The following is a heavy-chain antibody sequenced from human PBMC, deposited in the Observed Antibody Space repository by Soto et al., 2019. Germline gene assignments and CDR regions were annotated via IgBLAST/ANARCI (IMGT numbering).Heavy chain of an antibody. D-gene: IGHD5-12*01. CDR2: IYYSGST. J-gene: IGHJ4*02. V-gene: IGHV4-59*01. CDR1: GGSISSYY. Sequence: QVQLQESGPGLVKPSETLSLTCTVSGGSISSYYWSWIRQPPGKGLEWIGYIYYSGSTNYNPSLKSRVTIAVDTSTNQFSLKLSSVTAADTAVYYCARDRGGYDYEIDYWGQGTLVTVSS. CDR3: ARDRGGYDYEIDY.